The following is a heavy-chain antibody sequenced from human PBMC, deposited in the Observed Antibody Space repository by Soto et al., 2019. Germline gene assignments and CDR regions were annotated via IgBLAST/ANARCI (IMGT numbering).Heavy chain of an antibody. J-gene: IGHJ4*02. D-gene: IGHD6-6*01. CDR3: ARETDSSSPPNY. CDR1: GFTFSGYY. CDR2: ISSSGSTI. V-gene: IGHV3-11*01. Sequence: GGSLSLSCAASGFTFSGYYMSWIRHAPGKGLEWVSYISSSGSTIYYADSVKGRFTISRDNAKNSLYLQMNSLRAEDTAVYYCARETDSSSPPNYWGQGTLVTVSS.